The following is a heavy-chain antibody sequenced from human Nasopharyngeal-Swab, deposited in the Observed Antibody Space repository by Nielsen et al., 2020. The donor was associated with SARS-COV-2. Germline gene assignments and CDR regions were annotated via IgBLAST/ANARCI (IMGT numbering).Heavy chain of an antibody. Sequence: GESLKISCAASGFTFSSYAMSWVRQAPGKGLEWVSAISGSGGSTYYADSVKGRFTTSRDNSKNTLYLQMNSLRAEDTAVYYCAKDQGSGWYHDAFDIWGQGTMVTVSS. J-gene: IGHJ3*02. CDR1: GFTFSSYA. V-gene: IGHV3-23*01. CDR3: AKDQGSGWYHDAFDI. D-gene: IGHD6-19*01. CDR2: ISGSGGST.